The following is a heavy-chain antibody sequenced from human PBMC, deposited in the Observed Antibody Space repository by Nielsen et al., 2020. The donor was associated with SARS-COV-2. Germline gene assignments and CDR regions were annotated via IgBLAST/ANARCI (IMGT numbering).Heavy chain of an antibody. V-gene: IGHV4-59*06. CDR2: IYYSGST. CDR1: GGSITTYY. CDR3: AREEQADAFDI. D-gene: IGHD1-26*01. J-gene: IGHJ3*02. Sequence: SETLSLTCAVSGGSITTYYWHWIRQSPGKGLEWIGYIYYSGSTYYNPSLKSRVTISVDTSKNQFSLKLSSVTAADTAVYYCAREEQADAFDIWGQGTMVTVSS.